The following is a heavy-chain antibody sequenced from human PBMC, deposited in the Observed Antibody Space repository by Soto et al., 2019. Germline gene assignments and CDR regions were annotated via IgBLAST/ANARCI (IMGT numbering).Heavy chain of an antibody. CDR1: GYTFTSYG. CDR3: ARDVGYYYDSSGFSPDWFDP. V-gene: IGHV1-18*01. CDR2: ISAYNGNT. Sequence: ASVKVSCKASGYTFTSYGISWVRQAPGQGLEWMGWISAYNGNTNYAQKLQGRVTKTTDTSTSTAYMELRSLRSDDTAVYYCARDVGYYYDSSGFSPDWFDPWGQGTLVTVSS. J-gene: IGHJ5*02. D-gene: IGHD3-22*01.